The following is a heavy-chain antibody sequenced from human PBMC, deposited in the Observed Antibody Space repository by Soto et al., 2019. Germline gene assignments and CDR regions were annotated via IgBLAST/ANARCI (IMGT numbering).Heavy chain of an antibody. CDR3: ARVDTAMGKYDY. CDR2: IYHSGST. J-gene: IGHJ4*02. D-gene: IGHD5-18*01. Sequence: SETLSLTCAVSGGSISSSNWWSWVRQPPGKGLEWIGEIYHSGSTNYNPSLKSRVTISVDKSKNQFSLKLSSVTATDTAVYYCARVDTAMGKYDYWGQGTLVTVSS. V-gene: IGHV4-4*02. CDR1: GGSISSSNW.